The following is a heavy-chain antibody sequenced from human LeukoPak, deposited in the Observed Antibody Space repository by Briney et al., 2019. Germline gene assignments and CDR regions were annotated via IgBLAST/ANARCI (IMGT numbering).Heavy chain of an antibody. D-gene: IGHD6-19*01. CDR2: ISGSGGST. CDR1: GFTFSSYA. CDR3: NGVDSSGWYWDYYYGMDV. Sequence: TGGSLRLSCAASGFTFSSYAMSWVRQAPGKGLEWVSAISGSGGSTYYADSVKGRFTISRDNSKNTLYPQMNSLRAEDTAVYYCNGVDSSGWYWDYYYGMDVWGQGTTVTVSS. V-gene: IGHV3-23*01. J-gene: IGHJ6*02.